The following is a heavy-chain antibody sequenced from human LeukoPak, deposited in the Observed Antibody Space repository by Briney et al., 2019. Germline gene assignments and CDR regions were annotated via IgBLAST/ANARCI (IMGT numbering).Heavy chain of an antibody. CDR3: ARVRYYDSSGYSTELFDY. CDR1: GFTFDDYG. CDR2: INWNGGST. V-gene: IGHV3-20*04. D-gene: IGHD3-22*01. J-gene: IGHJ4*02. Sequence: GGSLRLSCAASGFTFDDYGMSWVRQAPGKGLEWVSGINWNGGSTGYADSVKGRFTIPRDNAKNSLYLQMNSLRAEDTALYYCARVRYYDSSGYSTELFDYWGKGTLVTVSS.